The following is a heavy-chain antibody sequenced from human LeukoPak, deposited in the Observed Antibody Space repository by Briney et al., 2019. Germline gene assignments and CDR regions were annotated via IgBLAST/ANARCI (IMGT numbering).Heavy chain of an antibody. D-gene: IGHD2-8*01. V-gene: IGHV4-61*02. J-gene: IGHJ4*02. CDR1: GGSISSGTYY. CDR2: IYTSGST. CDR3: ARGDIVLMVYATGGDY. Sequence: KSSETLSLTCTVSGGSISSGTYYWSWLRQPAGKGLEWIGRIYTSGSTNYNPSLKSRVTISVDTSKNQFSLRLSSVTAADTAVYYCARGDIVLMVYATGGDYWGQGTLVTVSS.